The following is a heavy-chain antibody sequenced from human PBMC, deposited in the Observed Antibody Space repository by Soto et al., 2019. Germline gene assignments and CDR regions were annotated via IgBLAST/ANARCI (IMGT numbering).Heavy chain of an antibody. CDR1: GFTFSGSA. CDR2: IRSKASSYAK. J-gene: IGHJ3*02. CDR3: ASHGISSDAFDI. V-gene: IGHV3-73*01. Sequence: GGSLRLSCAASGFTFSGSAMHWVRQAPGKGLEWVGRIRSKASSYAKAYAATVKGTFTISRDDTKNTAYLHMNSLKTEDASLYYYASHGISSDAFDIWGQGTMVTVSS.